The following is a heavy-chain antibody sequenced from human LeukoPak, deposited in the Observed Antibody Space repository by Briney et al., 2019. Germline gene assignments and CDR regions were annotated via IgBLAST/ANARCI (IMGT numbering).Heavy chain of an antibody. V-gene: IGHV3-33*01. Sequence: GGSLRLSCAASGFSFSSHGMHWVRQAPGKGLEWVAVIWYDGSNKFYADSVKGRFTISRGNSKNTLYLQMNSLRAEDTAVYYCARDRSGSLEYFQHWGQGTLVTVSS. D-gene: IGHD1-26*01. CDR3: ARDRSGSLEYFQH. J-gene: IGHJ1*01. CDR2: IWYDGSNK. CDR1: GFSFSSHG.